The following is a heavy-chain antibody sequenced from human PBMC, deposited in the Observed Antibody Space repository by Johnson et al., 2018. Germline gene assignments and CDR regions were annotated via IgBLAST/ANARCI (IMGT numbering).Heavy chain of an antibody. J-gene: IGHJ3*02. Sequence: QVQLQESGGGVVQPGRFLRLSCAASGFPFSSHGMHWVRQAPGKGLEWVASIWYDGSKKYYADSVMKGRVTISRDNSKKPLYPEMNSLRGEDTAVYYCAKDGQGFGPDIWGQGTMVTVSS. V-gene: IGHV3-33*06. CDR2: IWYDGSKK. D-gene: IGHD3-16*01. CDR1: GFPFSSHG. CDR3: AKDGQGFGPDI.